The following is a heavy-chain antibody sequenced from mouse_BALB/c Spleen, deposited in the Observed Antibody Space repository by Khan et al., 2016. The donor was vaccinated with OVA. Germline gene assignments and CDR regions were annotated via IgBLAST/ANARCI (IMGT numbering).Heavy chain of an antibody. V-gene: IGHV9-3-1*01. D-gene: IGHD6-1*01. CDR3: ARSASYWFFDV. Sequence: QIQLVQSGPELKKPGETVKISCKASGYTFTNYGMNWVKQAPGKGLKWMGWINTYTGETTYADDFKGRLAFSLETSANTASLQINTLKNEDTATYFGARSASYWFFDVWGAGTTVTVSS. CDR1: GYTFTNYG. J-gene: IGHJ1*01. CDR2: INTYTGET.